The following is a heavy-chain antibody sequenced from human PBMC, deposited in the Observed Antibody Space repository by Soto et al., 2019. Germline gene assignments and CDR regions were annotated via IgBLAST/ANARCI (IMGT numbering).Heavy chain of an antibody. J-gene: IGHJ5*02. V-gene: IGHV4-31*03. D-gene: IGHD3-22*01. Sequence: QVQLQESGPGLVKPSQTLSLTCTVSGGSISSGGYYWSWIRQHPGKGLEWIGYIYYSGSTYYNPSLKSRITISVDTSKTQFSLKLSSVTAADTAVYYCARDGNPSDSSGYGWFDPWGQGTLVTVSS. CDR2: IYYSGST. CDR1: GGSISSGGYY. CDR3: ARDGNPSDSSGYGWFDP.